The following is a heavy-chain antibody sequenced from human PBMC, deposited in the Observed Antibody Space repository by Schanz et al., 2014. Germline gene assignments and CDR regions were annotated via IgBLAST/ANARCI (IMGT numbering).Heavy chain of an antibody. Sequence: QVQLVQSGAEVKKPGASVKVSCEASGYTFTSYYIHWFRQAPGQGLEWMGLINPSVGNTNYAQKCRGRVTMTRDTSTSTVYMELSSLGSEDTAGYFCARGPSTGAFDIWGQGTMVTVSS. V-gene: IGHV1-46*01. CDR2: INPSVGNT. CDR3: ARGPSTGAFDI. J-gene: IGHJ3*02. CDR1: GYTFTSYY.